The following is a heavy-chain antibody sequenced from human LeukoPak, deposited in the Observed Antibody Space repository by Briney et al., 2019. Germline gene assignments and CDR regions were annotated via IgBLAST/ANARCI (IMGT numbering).Heavy chain of an antibody. J-gene: IGHJ4*02. CDR3: ARVFTLQTTGDFMKADY. Sequence: GASVKVSCKASGYTFTSYGISWVRQAPGQGLEWMGWISAYNGNTNYAQKLQGRVTTTTDTSTSTAYMELRSLRSDDTAVYYCARVFTLQTTGDFMKADYWGQGTLVTVSS. CDR1: GYTFTSYG. CDR2: ISAYNGNT. D-gene: IGHD7-27*01. V-gene: IGHV1-18*01.